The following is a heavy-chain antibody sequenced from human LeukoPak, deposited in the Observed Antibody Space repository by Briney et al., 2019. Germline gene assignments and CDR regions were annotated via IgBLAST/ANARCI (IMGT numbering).Heavy chain of an antibody. CDR2: IYNSWTT. CDR3: ARVPRGSTVGTLPYSYYYMDV. V-gene: IGHV4-61*02. Sequence: PSETLSLTCTVSGDSVSSGSNYWSWIRQPAGKGLEWIGRIYNSWTTNYNPSLKSRVTISVDTSKNQFSLKLSSVTAADTAVYYCARVPRGSTVGTLPYSYYYMDVWAKGPRSSSP. D-gene: IGHD1-26*01. J-gene: IGHJ6*03. CDR1: GDSVSSGSNY.